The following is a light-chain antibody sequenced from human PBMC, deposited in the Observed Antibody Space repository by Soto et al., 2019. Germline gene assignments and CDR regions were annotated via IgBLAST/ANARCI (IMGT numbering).Light chain of an antibody. J-gene: IGKJ3*01. CDR2: GAS. Sequence: ETVLTQSPGTLSLSPGERATLSCRASQSVSSNYLAWYQQKLGQAPRLRISGASTSATGIPDRFSGSGSGTDFTLTISRLEPEEFAVYYCRQYGSSPVTFGPGTNVD. CDR1: QSVSSNY. CDR3: RQYGSSPVT. V-gene: IGKV3-20*01.